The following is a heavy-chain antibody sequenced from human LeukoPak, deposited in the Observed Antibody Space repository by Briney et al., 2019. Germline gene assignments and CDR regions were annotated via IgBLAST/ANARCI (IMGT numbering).Heavy chain of an antibody. CDR1: GFTFDDYA. CDR2: ISWDGGST. Sequence: GGSLRLSCAASGFTFDDYAMHWVRHAPGKGLEWVSLISWDGGSTYYADSVKGRFTISRDNAKNSLYLQMNSLRAEDTALYYCAKEAAAAGTFWGQGTMVTVSS. V-gene: IGHV3-43D*03. J-gene: IGHJ3*01. D-gene: IGHD6-13*01. CDR3: AKEAAAAGTF.